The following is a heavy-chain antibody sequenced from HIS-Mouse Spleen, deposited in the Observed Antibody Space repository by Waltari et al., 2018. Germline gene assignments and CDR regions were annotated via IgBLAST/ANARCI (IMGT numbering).Heavy chain of an antibody. V-gene: IGHV3-30-3*01. J-gene: IGHJ4*02. CDR2: ISYEGSNK. Sequence: QVQLVESGGGVVQPGRSLRLSCAASGFTFSSYAMPCVRQAPGKGLEWVAVISYEGSNKYYADSVKGRFTISRDNSKNTLYLQMNSLRAEDTAVYYCARASVVGSGHFDYWGQGTLVTVSS. CDR1: GFTFSSYA. D-gene: IGHD6-19*01. CDR3: ARASVVGSGHFDY.